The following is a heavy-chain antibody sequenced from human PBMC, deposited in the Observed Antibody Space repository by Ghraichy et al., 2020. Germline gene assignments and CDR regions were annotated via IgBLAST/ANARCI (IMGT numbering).Heavy chain of an antibody. V-gene: IGHV4-34*01. CDR3: ARRRFGSWYPRPGDYAFDI. CDR1: GGSFSGYY. J-gene: IGHJ3*02. Sequence: SETLSLTCAVYGGSFSGYYWSWIRQPPGKGLEWIGEINHSGSTNYNPSLKSRVTISVDTSKNQFSLKLSSVTAADTAVYYCARRRFGSWYPRPGDYAFDIWGQGTMVTVSS. D-gene: IGHD6-13*01. CDR2: INHSGST.